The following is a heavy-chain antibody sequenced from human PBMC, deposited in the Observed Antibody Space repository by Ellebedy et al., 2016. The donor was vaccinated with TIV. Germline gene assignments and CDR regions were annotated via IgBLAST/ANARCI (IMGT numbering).Heavy chain of an antibody. D-gene: IGHD6-13*01. V-gene: IGHV3-23*01. CDR3: AKDHARAAGTDFDY. J-gene: IGHJ4*02. CDR2: ISGSGGST. Sequence: GESLKISXAASGFTFSSYAMSWVRQAPGKGLEWVSAISGSGGSTYYADSVKGRFTIFRDNSKNTLYLQMNSLRAEDTAVYYCAKDHARAAGTDFDYWGQGTLVTVSS. CDR1: GFTFSSYA.